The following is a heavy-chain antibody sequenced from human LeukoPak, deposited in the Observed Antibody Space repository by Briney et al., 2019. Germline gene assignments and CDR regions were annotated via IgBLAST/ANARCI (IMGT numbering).Heavy chain of an antibody. D-gene: IGHD4-17*01. CDR3: ARDLVTVTKGFDI. CDR2: ISYIGST. J-gene: IGHJ3*02. V-gene: IGHV4-59*11. CDR1: DHSFSSHY. Sequence: PSETLSLTCAVSDHSFSSHYWTWIRQPPGKGLEGIGYISYIGSTSYNPSLKSRVTISIDTSRNQFSLRLSSVTAADPDVYYCARDLVTVTKGFDIWGQGTMVSVSS.